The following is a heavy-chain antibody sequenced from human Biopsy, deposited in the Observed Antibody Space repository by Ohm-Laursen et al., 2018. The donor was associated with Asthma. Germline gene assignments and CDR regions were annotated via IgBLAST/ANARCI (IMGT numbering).Heavy chain of an antibody. V-gene: IGHV4-31*11. CDR3: ARYGSSVAGTPYGMDV. CDR1: YGSITSGGYY. CDR2: IYYSGST. J-gene: IGHJ6*02. D-gene: IGHD6-19*01. Sequence: TLSLTCAVSYGSITSGGYYWTWIRQHPGKGLEWIGFIYYSGSTYYNPSLKSRVSISIDTSKNQFSLKLSSVTAADTAVYYCARYGSSVAGTPYGMDVWGQGTTVTVSS.